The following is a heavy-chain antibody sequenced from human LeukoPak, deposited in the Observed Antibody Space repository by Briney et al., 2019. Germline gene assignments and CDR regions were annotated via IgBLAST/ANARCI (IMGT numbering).Heavy chain of an antibody. CDR1: GFTFSNYA. D-gene: IGHD6-19*01. CDR3: ARGPLTEVAGTTWDS. J-gene: IGHJ4*02. Sequence: GSLRLSCAASGFTFSNYAMSWVRQSPRKGLEWVSAVSGSGGSTYYADSVRGRFTVSRDNSQITLYLQMNSLGAEDTAVYFCARGPLTEVAGTTWDSWGQGTLVTVSS. V-gene: IGHV3-23*01. CDR2: VSGSGGST.